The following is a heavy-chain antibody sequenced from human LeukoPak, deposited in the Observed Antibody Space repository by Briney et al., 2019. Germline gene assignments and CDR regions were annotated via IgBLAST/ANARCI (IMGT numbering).Heavy chain of an antibody. CDR1: GFTFSSYS. CDR2: ISSSSSYI. J-gene: IGHJ4*02. Sequence: RGSLRLSCAASGFTFSSYSMNWVRQAPGKGLEWVSSISSSSSYIYYADSVKGRFTISRDNAKNSLYLQMNSLRAEDTAVYYCARRPRGYSYGPALDYWAREPWSPSPQ. CDR3: ARRPRGYSYGPALDY. V-gene: IGHV3-21*01. D-gene: IGHD5-18*01.